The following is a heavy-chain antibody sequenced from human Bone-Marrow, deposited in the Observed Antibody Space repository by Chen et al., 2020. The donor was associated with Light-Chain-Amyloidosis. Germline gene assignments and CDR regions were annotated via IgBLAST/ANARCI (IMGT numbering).Heavy chain of an antibody. J-gene: IGHJ4*02. D-gene: IGHD3-3*01. CDR3: ARATATYYDFWSGYYSFDY. CDR1: GGSISSSGYY. Sequence: QVQLQESGPGLVKPSETLSFTCTVSGGSISSSGYYWGWIRQPPGKGLEWIGSIYYSGSTYYNPSLKSRVTISVDTSKNQFSLKLSSVTAADTAVYYCARATATYYDFWSGYYSFDYWGQGTLVTVSS. CDR2: IYYSGST. V-gene: IGHV4-39*07.